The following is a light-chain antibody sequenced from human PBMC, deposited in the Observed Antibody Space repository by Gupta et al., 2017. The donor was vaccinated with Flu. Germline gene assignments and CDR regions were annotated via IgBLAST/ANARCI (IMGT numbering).Light chain of an antibody. CDR2: EVS. CDR1: SSDVGGDNY. J-gene: IGLJ1*01. Sequence: VASSCTGTSSDVGGDNYVSWYQQHPGKAPQLIIYEVSKRPSGVPDRFSGSKSGNTASLTVSGLQAEDEADYYCSSYAGSNNYVFGTGTKVTVL. CDR3: SSYAGSNNYV. V-gene: IGLV2-8*01.